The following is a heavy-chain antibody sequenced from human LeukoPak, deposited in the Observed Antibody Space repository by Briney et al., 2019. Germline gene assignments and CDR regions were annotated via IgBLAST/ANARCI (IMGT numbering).Heavy chain of an antibody. V-gene: IGHV1-69*13. Sequence: SVKVSCKASGGTISSYAISWVRQAPGQGLEWMGGIIPIFGTANYAQKFQGRVTITADESTSTAYMELSSPRSEDTAVYYCARSTYYYDSSGYSGPFYYYYGMDVWGQGTTVTVTS. CDR3: ARSTYYYDSSGYSGPFYYYYGMDV. CDR2: IIPIFGTA. J-gene: IGHJ6*02. D-gene: IGHD3-22*01. CDR1: GGTISSYA.